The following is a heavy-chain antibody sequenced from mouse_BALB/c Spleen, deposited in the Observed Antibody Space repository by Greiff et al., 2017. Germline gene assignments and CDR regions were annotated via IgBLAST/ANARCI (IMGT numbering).Heavy chain of an antibody. J-gene: IGHJ2*01. CDR3: ARGVGGGSYVFDY. CDR2: IEPYYGGT. CDR1: GYSFTGYN. Sequence: VQLKESGPELEKPGASVKISCKASGYSFTGYNMNWVKQSNGKSLEWIGNIEPYYGGTSYNQKFKGKATLTVDKSSSTAYMQLKSLTSEDSAVYDCARGVGGGSYVFDYWGQGTTLTVSS. V-gene: IGHV1-39*01. D-gene: IGHD1-1*02.